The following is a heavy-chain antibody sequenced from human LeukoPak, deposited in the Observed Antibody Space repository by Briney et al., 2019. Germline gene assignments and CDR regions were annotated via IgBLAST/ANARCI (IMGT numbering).Heavy chain of an antibody. CDR3: ARGVWPRIAAAGTVGY. CDR2: ISAYNGNT. J-gene: IGHJ4*02. V-gene: IGHV1-18*01. D-gene: IGHD6-13*01. CDR1: GYTFTSYG. Sequence: GSVKVSCKASGYTFTSYGISRVRQAPGQGLEWMGWISAYNGNTNYAQKLQGRVTMTTDTSTRPAYMELRSLRSDDTAVYYCARGVWPRIAAAGTVGYWGQGTLVTVSS.